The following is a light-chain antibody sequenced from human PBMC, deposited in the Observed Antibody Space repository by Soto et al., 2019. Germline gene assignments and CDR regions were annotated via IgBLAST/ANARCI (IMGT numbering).Light chain of an antibody. J-gene: IGKJ3*01. CDR3: QQYNNWPFT. CDR1: QSISSN. Sequence: ERVMTQSPSTLSVSPGERATLSCRASQSISSNLAWYQQKPGQAPRLLIYGASTRATGIPARFSGSGSGTGFTLTISSLQSEDVAVYYCQQYNNWPFTFGPGTKVDIK. CDR2: GAS. V-gene: IGKV3-15*01.